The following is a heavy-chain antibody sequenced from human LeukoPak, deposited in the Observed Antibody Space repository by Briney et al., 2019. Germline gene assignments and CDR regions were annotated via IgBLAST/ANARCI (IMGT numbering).Heavy chain of an antibody. CDR1: GFTFSSYA. D-gene: IGHD6-13*01. Sequence: GGSLRLSCAASGFTFSSYAMSWVRQAPGKGLEWVSLISGSGGSTHYADSVKGRFTISRDNSKNTLYLQMNSLRAEDTAVYYCAKTRPLDSSSWSHGDYWGQGTLVTVSS. J-gene: IGHJ4*02. CDR2: ISGSGGST. CDR3: AKTRPLDSSSWSHGDY. V-gene: IGHV3-23*01.